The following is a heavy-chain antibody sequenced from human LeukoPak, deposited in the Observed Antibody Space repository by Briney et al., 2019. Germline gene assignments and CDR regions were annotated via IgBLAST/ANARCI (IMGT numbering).Heavy chain of an antibody. V-gene: IGHV4-59*08. D-gene: IGHD4-17*01. Sequence: PSETLSLTCTVPGGSISSYYWSWIRQPPGKGLEWLGYIYYSGSTSYNPSLKSRVTISVDTSKNQFSLKLSSVTAADTAVYYWARHPTVTTGRLFDYWGQGTLVTVSS. CDR1: GGSISSYY. CDR3: ARHPTVTTGRLFDY. CDR2: IYYSGST. J-gene: IGHJ4*02.